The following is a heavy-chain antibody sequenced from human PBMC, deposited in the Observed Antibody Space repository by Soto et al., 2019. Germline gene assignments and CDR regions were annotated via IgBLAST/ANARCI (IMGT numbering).Heavy chain of an antibody. D-gene: IGHD3-16*01. CDR3: AKPSPGSHGYDY. J-gene: IGHJ4*02. CDR2: IKSKVDGSTT. V-gene: IGHV3-15*01. Sequence: PGGSLRLSCAGSGITLSNAWMTWVRQAPGKGLEWVGRIKSKVDGSTTEYGSPVKDRFIISRDDSENTLDLQMHSLKVEDTAVYYCAKPSPGSHGYDYWGQGLRVTFSS. CDR1: GITLSNAW.